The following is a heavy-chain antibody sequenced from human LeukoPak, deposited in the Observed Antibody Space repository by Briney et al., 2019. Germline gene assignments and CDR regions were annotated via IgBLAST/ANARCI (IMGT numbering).Heavy chain of an antibody. CDR2: INPNSGDT. V-gene: IGHV1-2*02. CDR3: ARGSTYYYGSANWFDP. CDR1: GYTFTGYY. J-gene: IGHJ5*02. D-gene: IGHD3-10*01. Sequence: RASVKVSCKASGYTFTGYYMHWVRQAPGQGLEWMGWINPNSGDTNYAQKFQGRVTMTRDTSISTAYMELSRLRSDDTAVYYCARGSTYYYGSANWFDPWGQGTLVTVSS.